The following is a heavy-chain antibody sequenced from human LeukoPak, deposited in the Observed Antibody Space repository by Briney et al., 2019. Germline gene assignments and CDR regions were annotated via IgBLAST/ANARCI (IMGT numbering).Heavy chain of an antibody. CDR3: AGDRMALGDY. CDR2: INSDGSIT. V-gene: IGHV3-74*01. D-gene: IGHD7-27*01. CDR1: GFTFSSYW. J-gene: IGHJ4*02. Sequence: GGSLRLSCAASGFTFSSYWMHWVLQAPGKGLVWVSRINSDGSITGYADSVKGRFTISRDNAKNTLYLQMNSLRAEDAAVYYCAGDRMALGDYWGQGTLVTVSS.